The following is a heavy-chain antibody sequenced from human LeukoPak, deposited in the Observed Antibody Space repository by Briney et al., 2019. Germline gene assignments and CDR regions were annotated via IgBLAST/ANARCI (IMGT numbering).Heavy chain of an antibody. J-gene: IGHJ6*03. Sequence: SETLSLTCTVSGGSMFSYHWSWVRQSAGEGLEWIGHIYVGGSTNYSPSPKSRVTMSVDTTKNQFSPKLKSVTAADTAVYYCARLRFYDSSGYSPGYYMDVWGKGTTVTVSS. V-gene: IGHV4-4*07. D-gene: IGHD3-22*01. CDR2: IYVGGST. CDR1: GGSMFSYH. CDR3: ARLRFYDSSGYSPGYYMDV.